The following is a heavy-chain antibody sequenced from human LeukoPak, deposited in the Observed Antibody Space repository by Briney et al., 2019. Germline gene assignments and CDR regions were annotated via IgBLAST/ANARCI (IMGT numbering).Heavy chain of an antibody. V-gene: IGHV4-39*01. J-gene: IGHJ4*02. CDR1: GGSISSSSYY. Sequence: SETLSLTCTVSGGSISSSSYYWGWIRQPPGKGLEWIGSIYYSGSTYYNPSLKSRVTISVDTSKNQFSLKLSSVTAADTAVYYCARHQRVLRYFEGLTPWDYWGQGTLVTVPS. CDR3: ARHQRVLRYFEGLTPWDY. D-gene: IGHD3-9*01. CDR2: IYYSGST.